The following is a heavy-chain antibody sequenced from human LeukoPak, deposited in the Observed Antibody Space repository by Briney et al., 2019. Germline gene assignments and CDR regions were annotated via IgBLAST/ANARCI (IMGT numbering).Heavy chain of an antibody. D-gene: IGHD6-13*01. Sequence: PSETLSLTCTVSGGSINGYYWSWIRQSPGKGLEWIGYIYYTGNTNYNLSLKSRVSISLDTSKNQFTLNLSSVSAADAAIYYCAGLHFAAAEEFDPWGQGILVTVSS. J-gene: IGHJ5*02. V-gene: IGHV4-59*08. CDR1: GGSINGYY. CDR2: IYYTGNT. CDR3: AGLHFAAAEEFDP.